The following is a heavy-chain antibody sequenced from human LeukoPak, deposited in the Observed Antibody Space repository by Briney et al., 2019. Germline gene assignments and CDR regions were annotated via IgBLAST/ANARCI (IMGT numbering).Heavy chain of an antibody. D-gene: IGHD2-2*01. CDR3: ARETCSSASCYWDNWFDP. CDR1: GASINTYY. Sequence: SETLSLTCTVSGASINTYYWNWIRQSAGKGLEWIGRIYPSGTTNYNPSLKSRVTISVDKSKNQFSLKLTSVTAADTAVYYCARETCSSASCYWDNWFDPWGQGTLVTVSS. V-gene: IGHV4-4*07. J-gene: IGHJ5*02. CDR2: IYPSGTT.